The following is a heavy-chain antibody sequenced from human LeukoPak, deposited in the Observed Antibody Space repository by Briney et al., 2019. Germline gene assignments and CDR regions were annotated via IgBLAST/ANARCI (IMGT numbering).Heavy chain of an antibody. Sequence: SETLSPTCAVYGGSFSGYYWGWIRQPPGKGLEWIGEINHSGSTNYNPSLKSRVTISVDTSKNQFSLKLSSVTAADTAVYYCARGRRYCSSTSCLGTLFDYWGQGTLVTVSS. CDR3: ARGRRYCSSTSCLGTLFDY. CDR2: INHSGST. CDR1: GGSFSGYY. D-gene: IGHD2-2*01. J-gene: IGHJ4*02. V-gene: IGHV4-34*01.